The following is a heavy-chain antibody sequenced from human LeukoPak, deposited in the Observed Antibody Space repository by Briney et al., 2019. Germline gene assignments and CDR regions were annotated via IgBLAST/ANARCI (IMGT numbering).Heavy chain of an antibody. V-gene: IGHV3-48*04. D-gene: IGHD6-13*01. Sequence: GGSLRLSCAASGFTFRGYSMNCVRQAPGKGLEWVSHISSGSGTIYYADSVKGRFTISRDNAKNSLYLQMNSLRAEDTAVYYCARGQLTDPRIDYWGQGTLVTVSS. CDR3: ARGQLTDPRIDY. J-gene: IGHJ4*02. CDR1: GFTFRGYS. CDR2: ISSGSGTI.